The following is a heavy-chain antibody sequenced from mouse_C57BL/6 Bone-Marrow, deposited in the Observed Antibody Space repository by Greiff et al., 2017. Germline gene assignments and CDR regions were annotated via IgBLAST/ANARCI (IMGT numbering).Heavy chain of an antibody. CDR2: IYPRDGST. D-gene: IGHD2-3*01. CDR1: GYTFTSYD. V-gene: IGHV1-85*01. J-gene: IGHJ3*01. Sequence: VQLQQSGPELVKPGASVKLSCKASGYTFTSYDINWVKQRPGQGLEWIGWIYPRDGSTKYNEKFKGKATLTVDTSSSTAYMELRSLTSEDSAVYFCARPIYDGYLAWFAYWGQGPLVTVSA. CDR3: ARPIYDGYLAWFAY.